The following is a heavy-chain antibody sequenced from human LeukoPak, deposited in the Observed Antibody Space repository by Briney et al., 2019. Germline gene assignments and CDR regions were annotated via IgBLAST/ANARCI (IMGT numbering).Heavy chain of an antibody. CDR3: ARALGATTRGGLYYYYYMDV. Sequence: SETLSLTCTVSGGSISSYYWSWIRQPAGKGLEWIGRIYTSGSTNYNPSLKSRVTMSVDTSKNQFSLKLSSVTAADTAVYYCARALGATTRGGLYYYYYMDVWGKGTTVTVSS. CDR1: GGSISSYY. D-gene: IGHD1-26*01. CDR2: IYTSGST. J-gene: IGHJ6*03. V-gene: IGHV4-4*07.